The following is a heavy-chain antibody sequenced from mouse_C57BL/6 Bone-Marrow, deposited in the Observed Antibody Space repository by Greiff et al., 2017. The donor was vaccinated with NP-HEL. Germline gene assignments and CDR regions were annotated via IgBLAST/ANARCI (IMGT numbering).Heavy chain of an antibody. V-gene: IGHV1-81*01. CDR1: GYTFTSYG. CDR3: ARRAADYFDD. J-gene: IGHJ2*01. Sequence: VQLQQSGAELARPGASVKLSCKASGYTFTSYGISWVKQRPGQGLEWIGEIYPRSGNTYYNEKFKGKATLTADKSSSTAYMELRSLTSEDSAVYFCARRAADYFDDWGKGTTLTVSS. D-gene: IGHD6-1*01. CDR2: IYPRSGNT.